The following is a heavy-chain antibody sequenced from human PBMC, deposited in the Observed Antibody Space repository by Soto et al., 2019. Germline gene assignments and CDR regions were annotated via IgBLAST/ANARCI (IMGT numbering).Heavy chain of an antibody. V-gene: IGHV3-23*01. CDR3: AKGISGTTRTKLDY. CDR2: ISGSGGST. J-gene: IGHJ4*02. Sequence: PGGSLRLSCAASGFTFSSYAVSWVRQAPGKGLEWVSSISGSGGSTYYAGSVKGRFTISRDNSKNTRSLQMDSLRAGDTAVYYCAKGISGTTRTKLDYWGQGTPVTVSS. CDR1: GFTFSSYA. D-gene: IGHD1-7*01.